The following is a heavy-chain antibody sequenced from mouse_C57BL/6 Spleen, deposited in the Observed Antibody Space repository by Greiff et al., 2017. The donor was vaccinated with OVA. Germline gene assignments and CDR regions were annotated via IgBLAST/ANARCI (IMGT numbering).Heavy chain of an antibody. CDR1: GYTFTDYN. Sequence: EVKLQQSGPELVKPGASVKIPCKASGYTFTDYNMDWVKQSHGKSLEWIGDINPNNGGTIYNQKFKGKATLTVDKSSSTAYMELRSLTSEDTAVYYCARGDSNYPYYFDYWGQGTTLTVSS. CDR3: ARGDSNYPYYFDY. CDR2: INPNNGGT. J-gene: IGHJ2*01. V-gene: IGHV1-18*01. D-gene: IGHD2-5*01.